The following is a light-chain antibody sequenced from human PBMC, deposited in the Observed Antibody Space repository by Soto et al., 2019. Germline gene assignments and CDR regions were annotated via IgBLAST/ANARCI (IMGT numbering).Light chain of an antibody. CDR1: QGISRY. J-gene: IGKJ4*01. V-gene: IGKV1-9*01. CDR2: AAS. CDR3: QQLKSSPLT. Sequence: IQLTQSPTSLYASVGDRVTITCLASQGISRYLAWYQQKPGEAPKLLIYAASSLESGVPSRFSGSGSGTEFTLTITSLQPEDFATYYCQQLKSSPLTFGGGTKVDIK.